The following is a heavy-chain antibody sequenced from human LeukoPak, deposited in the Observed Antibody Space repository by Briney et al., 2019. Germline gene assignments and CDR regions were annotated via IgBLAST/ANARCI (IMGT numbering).Heavy chain of an antibody. D-gene: IGHD6-19*01. V-gene: IGHV3-7*03. CDR3: SRQIGEYKSGWDFYYHLDV. J-gene: IGHJ6*03. CDR1: GFTFSSYW. CDR2: IKQDGSEK. Sequence: GGSLRLSCAASGFTFSSYWMSWVRQAPGKGLEWVANIKQDGSEKYYVDSVKGRFTISRDDSKNTAYLQMNSLETEDTAVYYCSRQIGEYKSGWDFYYHLDVWGKGTTVTVSS.